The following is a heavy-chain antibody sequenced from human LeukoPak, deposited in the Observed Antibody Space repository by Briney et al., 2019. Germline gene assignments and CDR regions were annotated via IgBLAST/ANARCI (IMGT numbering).Heavy chain of an antibody. CDR2: IYSGGST. V-gene: IGHV3-53*01. CDR1: GFTVSSNY. Sequence: GGSLRLSCAASGFTVSSNYMSWARQAPGKGLEWVSVIYSGGSTYYADSVKGRFTISRDNSKNTLYLQMNSLRAEDTAVYYCAYYDSSGYYFNQHNRDYWGQGTLVTVSS. CDR3: AYYDSSGYYFNQHNRDY. J-gene: IGHJ4*02. D-gene: IGHD3-22*01.